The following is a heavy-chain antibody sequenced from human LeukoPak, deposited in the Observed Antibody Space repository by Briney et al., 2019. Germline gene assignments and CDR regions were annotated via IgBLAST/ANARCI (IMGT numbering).Heavy chain of an antibody. J-gene: IGHJ4*02. D-gene: IGHD1/OR15-1a*01. Sequence: PGGSLRLSCAASGFTFSSYDMHWVRQATGEGLEWVSAIGTAGDTYYPGSVKGRFTISRENAKNSLYLQMNSLRAGDTAVYYCARAGPKTGTYDYWGQGTLVTVSS. CDR3: ARAGPKTGTYDY. CDR2: IGTAGDT. CDR1: GFTFSSYD. V-gene: IGHV3-13*01.